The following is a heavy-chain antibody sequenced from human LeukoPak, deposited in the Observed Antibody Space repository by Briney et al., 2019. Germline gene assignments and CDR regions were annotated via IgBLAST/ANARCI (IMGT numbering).Heavy chain of an antibody. CDR2: INHSGST. V-gene: IGHV4-34*01. CDR1: GGSFSGYY. D-gene: IGHD3-3*01. CDR3: ARDTLPTIFGVVIGLWPVCFDY. Sequence: SETLSLTCAVYGGSFSGYYWSWIRQPPGKGLEWIGEINHSGSTNYNPSLKSRVTISVDTSKNQFSLKLSSVTAANTAVYYCARDTLPTIFGVVIGLWPVCFDYWGQGTLVTVSS. J-gene: IGHJ4*02.